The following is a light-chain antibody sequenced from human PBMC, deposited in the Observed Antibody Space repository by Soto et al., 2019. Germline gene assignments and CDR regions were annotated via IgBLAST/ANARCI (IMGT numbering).Light chain of an antibody. CDR1: QGISSY. J-gene: IGKJ4*01. V-gene: IGKV1-9*01. Sequence: DIQFTPSPSFLPASVGEKVTNTFRASQGISSYLAWYQQKPGKAPKLLIYAASTLQSGVPSRFSGSGSGTEFTLTISSLQPEDFATYYCQQLNSYPLTFGGGTKVDI. CDR2: AAS. CDR3: QQLNSYPLT.